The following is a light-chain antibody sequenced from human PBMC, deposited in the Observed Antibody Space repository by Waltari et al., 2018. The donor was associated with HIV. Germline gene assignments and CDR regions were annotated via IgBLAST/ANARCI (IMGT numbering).Light chain of an antibody. CDR2: GAS. V-gene: IGKV3-20*01. J-gene: IGKJ1*01. CDR3: QQSET. CDR1: QSVISSY. Sequence: EIVLTQSPGTLSLSPGEKATLSCRASQSVISSYLARYQQKAGQATRLLIYGASSRATGIPDRFSGSGSGTEFTLTIARLEPEDFAVYYCQQSETFGQGTRVEIK.